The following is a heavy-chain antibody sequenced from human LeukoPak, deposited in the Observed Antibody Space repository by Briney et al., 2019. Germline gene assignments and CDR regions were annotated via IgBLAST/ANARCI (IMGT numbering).Heavy chain of an antibody. CDR2: ISGDGSAT. V-gene: IGHV3-74*01. D-gene: IGHD6-19*01. J-gene: IGHJ4*02. CDR3: TRASSVADDY. Sequence: PGGSVRLSCAASGFTFRNYWMHWVRQGPGKGLVWVARISGDGSATNYAASVKGRFSISRDNARDTLYLQMKGLRAEDTAVYYCTRASSVADDYWGQGTLVTVSS. CDR1: GFTFRNYW.